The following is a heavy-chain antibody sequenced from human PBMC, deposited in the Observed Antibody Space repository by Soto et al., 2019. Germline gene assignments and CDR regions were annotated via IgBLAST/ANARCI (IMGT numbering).Heavy chain of an antibody. D-gene: IGHD5-18*01. J-gene: IGHJ4*02. CDR1: SGSISSSNW. CDR2: IYHSGST. CDR3: ARVVEDTAMVIFDY. Sequence: SETLSLTCAVSSGSISSSNWWSWVRQPPGKGLEWIWEIYHSGSTNYNPSLKSRVTISVDKSKNQFSLKLSSVTAADTAVYYCARVVEDTAMVIFDYWGQGTLVTVSS. V-gene: IGHV4-4*02.